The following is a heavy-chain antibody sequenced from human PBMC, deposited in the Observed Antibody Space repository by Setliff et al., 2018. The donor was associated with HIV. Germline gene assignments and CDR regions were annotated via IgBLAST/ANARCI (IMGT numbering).Heavy chain of an antibody. CDR2: IRNDAGNT. D-gene: IGHD6-19*01. CDR1: GFTFSDYG. Sequence: SCEASGFTFSDYGMHWVRQAPGKGLEWVTFIRNDAGNTYYADSVKGRFTISRDSSKNTLYLQMDSLRTEDTAVYYCAKTQGWHLINYWGPGTLVTVSS. J-gene: IGHJ4*02. V-gene: IGHV3-30*02. CDR3: AKTQGWHLINY.